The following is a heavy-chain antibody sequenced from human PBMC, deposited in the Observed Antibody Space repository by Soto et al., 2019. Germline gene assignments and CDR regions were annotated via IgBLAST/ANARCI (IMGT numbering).Heavy chain of an antibody. Sequence: ASVKVSCKASGYTFSSYAMHWVRQAPGQRLEWMGWINAGYGNTKSSQKFQDRVTISRDTSASTAYMELTSLRSEDTAVHYCARDTGDGTFDFWGQGTLVTVSS. J-gene: IGHJ4*02. CDR1: GYTFSSYA. CDR2: INAGYGNT. CDR3: ARDTGDGTFDF. D-gene: IGHD7-27*01. V-gene: IGHV1-3*01.